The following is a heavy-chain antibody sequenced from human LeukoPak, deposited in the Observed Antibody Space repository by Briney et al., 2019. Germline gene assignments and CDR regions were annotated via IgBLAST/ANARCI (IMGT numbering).Heavy chain of an antibody. Sequence: GASVNVSCKASGYTFTTYGISWVRQAPGQGLEWMGCISAYNDYTNYAQKLQGRVTMTTDTSTSTAYMEPRSLRSDDTAVYYCARGGTTGYAYFDYWGQGTLVTVSS. CDR1: GYTFTTYG. CDR3: ARGGTTGYAYFDY. V-gene: IGHV1-18*01. D-gene: IGHD4-17*01. CDR2: ISAYNDYT. J-gene: IGHJ4*02.